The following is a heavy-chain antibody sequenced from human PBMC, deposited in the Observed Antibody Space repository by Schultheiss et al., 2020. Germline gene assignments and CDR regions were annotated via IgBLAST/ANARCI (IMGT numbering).Heavy chain of an antibody. CDR3: ARRPEYYDFWSGYSHLGDY. D-gene: IGHD3-3*01. Sequence: SQTLSLTCTVSGGSFRTYYWSWVRQPPGKGLEWIGYIFYSGSTNYNLSLKSRVNISIDTSKKQFSLKLSSVTAADTAVYYCARRPEYYDFWSGYSHLGDYWGKGTLVTVSS. CDR2: IFYSGST. CDR1: GGSFRTYY. J-gene: IGHJ4*02. V-gene: IGHV4-59*08.